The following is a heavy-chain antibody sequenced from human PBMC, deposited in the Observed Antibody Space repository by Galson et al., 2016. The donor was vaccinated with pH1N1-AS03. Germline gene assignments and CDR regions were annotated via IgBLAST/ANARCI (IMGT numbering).Heavy chain of an antibody. Sequence: PALVKPTQTLTLTCTFSGFSLRTSGMCVSWIRQPPGKALEWLARIAWDDDKYYSTSLKTRLTISKDNHKNQVVLTMTNTDPVDTATSYCARIQYGDYVGWFDPWGQGTLVTVSS. V-gene: IGHV2-70*11. D-gene: IGHD4-17*01. CDR3: ARIQYGDYVGWFDP. CDR1: GFSLRTSGMC. CDR2: IAWDDDK. J-gene: IGHJ5*02.